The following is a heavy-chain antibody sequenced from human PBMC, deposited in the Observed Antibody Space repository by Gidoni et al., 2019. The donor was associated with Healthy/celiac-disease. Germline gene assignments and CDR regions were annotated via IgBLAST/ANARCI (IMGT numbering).Heavy chain of an antibody. J-gene: IGHJ4*02. D-gene: IGHD3-10*01. CDR2: MSRSSSYI. CDR1: DFPFRSYS. Sequence: EVQLVESGGGLVKPGVSLRLSCAASDFPFRSYSMNWVRQAPGKGLEWVSSMSRSSSYIYYADSGKGRFTIYRDNAKNSLYLQMNSRRAEDTAVYYCARGTTMVRGVMYYWGQGTLVTVSS. CDR3: ARGTTMVRGVMYY. V-gene: IGHV3-21*01.